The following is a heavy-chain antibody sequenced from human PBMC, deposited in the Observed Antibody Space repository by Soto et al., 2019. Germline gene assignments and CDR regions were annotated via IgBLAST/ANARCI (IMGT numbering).Heavy chain of an antibody. J-gene: IGHJ6*03. V-gene: IGHV3-9*01. Sequence: EVQLVESGGALVQTGRSLRLSCVASGFKFNDYAIHWVRQAPGKGLEWVSGASWNGDIIGYADSVKGRFTISRDNAKNSIYLHMNSLRTEDTALYYCAKVSQFSYIDVWGQVTTVTVSS. CDR1: GFKFNDYA. CDR2: ASWNGDII. CDR3: AKVSQFSYIDV.